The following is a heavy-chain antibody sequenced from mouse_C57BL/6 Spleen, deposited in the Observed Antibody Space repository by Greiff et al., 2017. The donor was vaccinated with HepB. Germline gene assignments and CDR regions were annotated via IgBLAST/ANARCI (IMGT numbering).Heavy chain of an antibody. CDR2: ISRGGSYT. J-gene: IGHJ3*01. D-gene: IGHD4-1*01. Sequence: EVMLVESGGDLVKPGGSLKLSCAASGFTFSSYGMSWVRQTPDKRLEWVATISRGGSYTYYPDSVKGRFTISRDNAKNTLYLQMSSLKSEDTAMYYCARHGVGPPWFAYWGQGTLVTVSA. CDR3: ARHGVGPPWFAY. CDR1: GFTFSSYG. V-gene: IGHV5-6*02.